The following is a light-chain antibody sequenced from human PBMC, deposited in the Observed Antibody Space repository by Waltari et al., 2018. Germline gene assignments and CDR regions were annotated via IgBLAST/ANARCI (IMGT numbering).Light chain of an antibody. V-gene: IGLV9-49*01. CDR3: GADHGSGSNFVYV. Sequence: QPVLTQPPSASASLGASVTLTCTLSSGYRNYKVDWYPQRPGKGPRFVMRVGTGGIVGSKGDGIPDRFSVLGSGLIRYLTIKNIQEEDESDYHCGADHGSGSNFVYVFGTGTKVTVL. CDR1: SGYRNYK. J-gene: IGLJ1*01. CDR2: VGTGGIVG.